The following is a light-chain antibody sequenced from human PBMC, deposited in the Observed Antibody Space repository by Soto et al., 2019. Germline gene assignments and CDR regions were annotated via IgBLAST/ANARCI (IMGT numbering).Light chain of an antibody. CDR1: QSLLHITGETF. Sequence: DVVMTKTPLSRSVAPGHPASFSCKFSQSLLHITGETFLFWYLQKPGQSPQLLIYEVSTRVSGVPDRFSGSGSGTDFTLEISRVETDDVGIYYCMQSTQLPPTFGQGTRLEIK. CDR2: EVS. CDR3: MQSTQLPPT. J-gene: IGKJ5*01. V-gene: IGKV2D-29*02.